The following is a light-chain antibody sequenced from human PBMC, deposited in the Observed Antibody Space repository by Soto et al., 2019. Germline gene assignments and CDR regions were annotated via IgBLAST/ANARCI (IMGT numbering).Light chain of an antibody. CDR2: DVS. CDR1: SSYVGGYNY. CDR3: SSYTSSSPYV. J-gene: IGLJ1*01. V-gene: IGLV2-14*01. Sequence: VLTQPASVSGSPGQSITISCTGTSSYVGGYNYVSWYQQHPGKAPKLMIYDVSNRPSGVSNRFSGSKSGNTASLTISGLQAEDEADYYCSSYTSSSPYVFGTGTKVTVL.